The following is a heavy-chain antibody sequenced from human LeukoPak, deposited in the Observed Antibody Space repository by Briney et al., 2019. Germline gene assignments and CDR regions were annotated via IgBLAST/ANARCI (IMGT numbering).Heavy chain of an antibody. J-gene: IGHJ4*02. V-gene: IGHV3-30*04. Sequence: GGSLRLSCAASGFTFSSYAMHWVRQAPGKGLEWVAVISYDGSNQYYGDSVKGRFTISRDNSKNTLYLQMNSLRAEDTAVYYCAKVGRTISFDYWGQGTLVTVSS. D-gene: IGHD1/OR15-1a*01. CDR3: AKVGRTISFDY. CDR2: ISYDGSNQ. CDR1: GFTFSSYA.